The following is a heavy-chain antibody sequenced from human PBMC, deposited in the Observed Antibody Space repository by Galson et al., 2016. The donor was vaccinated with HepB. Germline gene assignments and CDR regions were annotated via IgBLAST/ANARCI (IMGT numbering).Heavy chain of an antibody. J-gene: IGHJ5*02. V-gene: IGHV1-2*06. D-gene: IGHD3-10*01. CDR2: INPNSGGT. CDR1: GYTFTGYY. Sequence: SVKVSCKASGYTFTGYYMHWVRRAPGQGLEWMGRINPNSGGTNYAQKFQGRVTMTRDTSLSTASMELSSLRSDDTAVYYCAREYYYGSGSYWGNWFDPWGQGTLVTVSS. CDR3: AREYYYGSGSYWGNWFDP.